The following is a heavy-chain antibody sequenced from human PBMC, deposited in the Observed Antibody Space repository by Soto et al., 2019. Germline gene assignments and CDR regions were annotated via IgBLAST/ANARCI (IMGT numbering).Heavy chain of an antibody. Sequence: EVQLLESGGGLVQPGGSLRLSCAASGFTFSSYAMSWVRQAPGKGLEWVSAISGSGGNTYYADSVKGRFTISRDNSKNTLYLQMNSLRAEDTAVYYCARFGSGNPFEDYWGQGTLVTVSS. V-gene: IGHV3-23*01. CDR3: ARFGSGNPFEDY. CDR2: ISGSGGNT. CDR1: GFTFSSYA. J-gene: IGHJ4*02. D-gene: IGHD3-10*01.